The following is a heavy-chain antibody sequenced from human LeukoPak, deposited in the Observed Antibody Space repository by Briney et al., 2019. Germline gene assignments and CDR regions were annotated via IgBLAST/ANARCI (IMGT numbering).Heavy chain of an antibody. CDR3: ARDGGIGDQLLDY. Sequence: SETLSLTCTVSGGSISSYYWSWIRQPPGKGLEWIGYIYYSGSTNYNPSLKSRVTISVDTSKNQFSLKLSSVTAADTAVYYRARDGGIGDQLLDYWGQGTLVTVSS. CDR1: GGSISSYY. J-gene: IGHJ4*02. D-gene: IGHD2-2*01. V-gene: IGHV4-59*01. CDR2: IYYSGST.